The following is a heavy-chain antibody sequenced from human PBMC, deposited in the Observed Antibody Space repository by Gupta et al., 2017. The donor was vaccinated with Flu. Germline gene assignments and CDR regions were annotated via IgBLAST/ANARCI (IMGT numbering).Heavy chain of an antibody. V-gene: IGHV4-61*02. CDR3: ASYNIAVAGTGWLDY. CDR1: GGSISSGSYY. J-gene: IGHJ4*02. D-gene: IGHD6-19*01. CDR2: IYTSGST. Sequence: QVQLQESGPGLVKPSQTLSLTCTVSGGSISSGSYYWSWIRQPAGKGLEWIGRIYTSGSTNYNPSLKSRVPISVDTSKNQFSLKLSSVTAADTAVYYCASYNIAVAGTGWLDYWGQGTLVTVSS.